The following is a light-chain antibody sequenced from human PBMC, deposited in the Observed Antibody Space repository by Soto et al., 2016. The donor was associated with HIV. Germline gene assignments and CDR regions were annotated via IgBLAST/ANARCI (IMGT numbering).Light chain of an antibody. CDR2: LSS. CDR3: MQARQTPPT. J-gene: IGKJ5*01. CDR1: QSLLHSNGYNY. Sequence: DIVMTQSPLSLPVTPGETASISCRSSQSLLHSNGYNYLDWYLQKPGQSPQLLTYLSSHRASGVPDRFSGSGSGTDFTLKINRVEAEDVGVYYCMQARQTPPTFGQGTRLEIK. V-gene: IGKV2-28*01.